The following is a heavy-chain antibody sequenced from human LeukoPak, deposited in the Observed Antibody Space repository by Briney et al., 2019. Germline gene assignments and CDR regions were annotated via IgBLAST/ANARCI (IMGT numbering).Heavy chain of an antibody. CDR1: GFTFSSYA. Sequence: PGGSLRLSCAASGFTFSSYAMSWVRQAPGKGLEWVSAISGSGGSTYYADSVKGRFTISRDNSKNTLYLQMNSLRAEDTAVYYCAKGGIYGSGSQGYFDYWGQGTLVTVSS. V-gene: IGHV3-23*01. J-gene: IGHJ4*02. D-gene: IGHD3-10*01. CDR2: ISGSGGST. CDR3: AKGGIYGSGSQGYFDY.